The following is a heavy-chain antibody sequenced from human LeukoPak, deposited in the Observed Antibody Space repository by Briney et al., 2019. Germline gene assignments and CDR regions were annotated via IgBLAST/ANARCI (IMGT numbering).Heavy chain of an antibody. CDR3: VRDFNWAFDY. D-gene: IGHD7-27*01. V-gene: IGHV6-1*01. J-gene: IGHJ4*02. Sequence: SQTLSLTCAISGDSISSKSVSWAWLRQSPGRGLECLGRTRLRATLNTYYSLCVQVLITIKADTSRNQVSLRLNSVTPEDTALYYCVRDFNWAFDYWGQGTLVTVSS. CDR1: GDSISSKSVS. CDR2: TRLRATLNT.